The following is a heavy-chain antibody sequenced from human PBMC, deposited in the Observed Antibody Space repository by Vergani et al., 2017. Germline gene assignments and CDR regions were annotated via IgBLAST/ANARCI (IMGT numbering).Heavy chain of an antibody. CDR1: GFTFSNAW. CDR3: AKLDGSGSYYILYYYYMDV. J-gene: IGHJ6*03. CDR2: IKSKTDGGTT. V-gene: IGHV3-15*01. D-gene: IGHD3-10*01. Sequence: EVQLVESGGGLVKPGGSLRLSCAASGFTFSNAWMSWVRQAPGKGLEWVGRIKSKTDGGTTDYAAPVKGRFTISRDDSKNTLYLQMNSLRAEDTAVYYCAKLDGSGSYYILYYYYMDVWGKGTTVTVSS.